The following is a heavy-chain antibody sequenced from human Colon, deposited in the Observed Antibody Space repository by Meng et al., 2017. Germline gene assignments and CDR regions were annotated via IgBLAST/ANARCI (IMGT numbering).Heavy chain of an antibody. D-gene: IGHD3-22*01. Sequence: VHLVQSGAEMKTPRASEKVACTASGYTFTTYAINWVRQATGQGLEWMGWMNPVSGDTGYAQKFQGILTMTREISIREAYRELTILRSEDTAVYYCARGGFYYDSSGFRGALDYWGQGALVTVSS. V-gene: IGHV1-8*01. J-gene: IGHJ4*02. CDR2: MNPVSGDT. CDR1: GYTFTTYA. CDR3: ARGGFYYDSSGFRGALDY.